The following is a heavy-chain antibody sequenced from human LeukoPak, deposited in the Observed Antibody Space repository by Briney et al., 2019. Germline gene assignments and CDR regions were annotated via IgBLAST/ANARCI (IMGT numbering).Heavy chain of an antibody. CDR2: IRYNGNNQ. CDR3: AKDYYYGSGSPDY. Sequence: GGSLRLSCAASGFTFNNYGMHWVRQAPGKGLEWVAFIRYNGNNQYYADSVKGRFTISRDNSKNTLYLQMNSLRAEDTAVYYCAKDYYYGSGSPDYWGQGTLVTVSS. D-gene: IGHD3-10*01. CDR1: GFTFNNYG. J-gene: IGHJ4*02. V-gene: IGHV3-30*02.